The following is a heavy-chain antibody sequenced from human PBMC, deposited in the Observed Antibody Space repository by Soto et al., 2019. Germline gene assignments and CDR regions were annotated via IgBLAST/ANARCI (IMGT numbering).Heavy chain of an antibody. D-gene: IGHD3-3*01. CDR3: ARDADPLERLLYYYYYGMDV. J-gene: IGHJ6*02. CDR2: ISAYNGNT. V-gene: IGHV1-18*01. CDR1: GYTFTSYG. Sequence: ASVKVSCKASGYTFTSYGISWVRQAPGQGLEWMGWISAYNGNTNYAQKLQGRVTMTTDTSTSTAYMELRSLRSDDTAVYYCARDADPLERLLYYYYYGMDVWGQGTTVTVS.